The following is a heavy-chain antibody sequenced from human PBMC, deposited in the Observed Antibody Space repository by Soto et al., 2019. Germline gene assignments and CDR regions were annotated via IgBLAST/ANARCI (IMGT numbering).Heavy chain of an antibody. Sequence: GGSLRLSCAASGFTFSSYAMSWVRQAPGKGPEWVSAISGSGGSTYYADSVKGRFTISRDNSKNTLYLQMNSLRAEDTAVYYCAKDLTGSYYDILTGQVWGQGTTVTV. CDR2: ISGSGGST. D-gene: IGHD3-9*01. V-gene: IGHV3-23*01. J-gene: IGHJ6*02. CDR1: GFTFSSYA. CDR3: AKDLTGSYYDILTGQV.